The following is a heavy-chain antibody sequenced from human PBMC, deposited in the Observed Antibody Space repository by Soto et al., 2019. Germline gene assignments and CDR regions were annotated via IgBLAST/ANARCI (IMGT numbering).Heavy chain of an antibody. D-gene: IGHD6-19*01. V-gene: IGHV3-30*18. J-gene: IGHJ4*02. CDR1: GFTFSSYV. CDR3: AKPPYRSGWYEFDY. Sequence: PGGSLRLSCAASGFTFSSYVMHWVRQAPGKGLEWVAVLSYDGSNKNYADSVKGRFTISRDNSKNTLYLQMNSLRAEDTAVYYCAKPPYRSGWYEFDYWGEVTLVTVFS. CDR2: LSYDGSNK.